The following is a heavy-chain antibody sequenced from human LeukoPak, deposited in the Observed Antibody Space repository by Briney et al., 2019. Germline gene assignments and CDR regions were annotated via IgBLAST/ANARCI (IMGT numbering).Heavy chain of an antibody. CDR2: ISSSSSYI. Sequence: GGSLRPSCAASGFTFSSYSMNWVRQAPGKGLEWVSSISSSSSYIYYADSVKGRFTISRDNAKNSLYLQMNSLRAEDTAVYYCARQPRVVVPAANYYYYYGMDVWGQGTTVTVSS. CDR3: ARQPRVVVPAANYYYYYGMDV. D-gene: IGHD2-2*01. CDR1: GFTFSSYS. V-gene: IGHV3-21*01. J-gene: IGHJ6*02.